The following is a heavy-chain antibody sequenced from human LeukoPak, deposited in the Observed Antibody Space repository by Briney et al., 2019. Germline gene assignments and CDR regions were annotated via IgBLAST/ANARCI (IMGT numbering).Heavy chain of an antibody. V-gene: IGHV1-18*01. Sequence: ASVKVSCKASGYTFRSYGFSWVRQDPGQPLEWMGWISPYNGNTNYAQRFQGRVTMTTDTSTSTAYMELRSLRSDDTAVYYCARDGGYFDYWGRGTLVTVSS. CDR1: GYTFRSYG. J-gene: IGHJ4*02. CDR2: ISPYNGNT. CDR3: ARDGGYFDY.